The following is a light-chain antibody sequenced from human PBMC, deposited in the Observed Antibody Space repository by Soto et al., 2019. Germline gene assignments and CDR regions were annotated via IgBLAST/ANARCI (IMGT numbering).Light chain of an antibody. CDR2: GNG. J-gene: IGLJ2*01. CDR3: QSYDSSLSGSV. Sequence: QSVLTQPPSVSGAPGQRVTISCTGSSSNIGAGYDVHWYQQLPGTAPKLLIYGNGNRPSGVPDRFSGSKSGTSASLAITGLQAEDEADYYRQSYDSSLSGSVFGGGTKLTVL. V-gene: IGLV1-40*01. CDR1: SSNIGAGYD.